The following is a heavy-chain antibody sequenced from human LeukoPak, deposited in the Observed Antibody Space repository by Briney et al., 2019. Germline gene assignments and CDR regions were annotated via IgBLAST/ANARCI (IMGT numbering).Heavy chain of an antibody. J-gene: IGHJ4*02. CDR3: ARLPRGYSSSWRNDY. CDR1: GGSISSSSYY. D-gene: IGHD6-13*01. V-gene: IGHV4-39*07. Sequence: SETLSLTCTVSGGSISSSSYYWGWIRQPPGKGLEWIGSIYYSGSTYYNPSLKSRVTISVDTSKNQFSLKLSSVTAADTAVYYCARLPRGYSSSWRNDYWGQGTLVTVSS. CDR2: IYYSGST.